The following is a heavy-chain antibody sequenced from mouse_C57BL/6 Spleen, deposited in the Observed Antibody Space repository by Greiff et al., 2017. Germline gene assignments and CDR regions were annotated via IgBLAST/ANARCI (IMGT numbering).Heavy chain of an antibody. CDR3: ARKDDYDDAMDY. CDR1: GFSLTSYG. D-gene: IGHD2-4*01. CDR2: IWSGGST. V-gene: IGHV2-2*01. J-gene: IGHJ4*01. Sequence: VKLMESGPGLVQPSQSLSITCTVSGFSLTSYGVHWVRQSPGKGLEWLGVIWSGGSTDYNAAFISRLSISKDNSKSQVFFKMNCLQADDTAIYYCARKDDYDDAMDYWGQGTSVTVSS.